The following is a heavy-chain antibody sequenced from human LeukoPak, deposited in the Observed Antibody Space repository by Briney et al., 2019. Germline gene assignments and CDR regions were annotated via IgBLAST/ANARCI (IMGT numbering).Heavy chain of an antibody. CDR3: AIGPYGMDV. CDR1: GITFSSHS. J-gene: IGHJ6*02. V-gene: IGHV3-48*02. Sequence: GGSLRLSCAASGITFSSHSMNWVCQAPGKGLEWVSYITSSSSTIYYADSVKGRFTISRDNAKNSLYLQMNILRDEDTAVYYCAIGPYGMDVWGQGTTVTVSS. CDR2: ITSSSSTI.